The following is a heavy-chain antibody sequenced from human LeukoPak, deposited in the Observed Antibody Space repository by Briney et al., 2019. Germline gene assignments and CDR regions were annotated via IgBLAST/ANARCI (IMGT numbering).Heavy chain of an antibody. CDR3: ARDMGITGADDC. J-gene: IGHJ4*02. Sequence: GGSLRLSCVASGFTFSSYGMHWVRQAPGKGLEWVSYISRSSSIIYYADSVKGRFTISRDNAKNSLSLQMNSLRVEDTAVYYCARDMGITGADDCWGQGTLVIVSS. CDR2: ISRSSSII. V-gene: IGHV3-48*01. D-gene: IGHD6-13*01. CDR1: GFTFSSYG.